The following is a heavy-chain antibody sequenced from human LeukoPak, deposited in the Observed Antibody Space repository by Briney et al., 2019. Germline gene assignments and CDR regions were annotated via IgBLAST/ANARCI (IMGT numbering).Heavy chain of an antibody. V-gene: IGHV6-1*01. CDR3: ARGRRVAAVAGTNRYNYGMGV. Sequence: SQTLSLTCAISGDSVSSNSAAWNWIRQSPSRGLEWLGRTYYRSKWYNDYAVSVKSRITINPDTSKNQFSLQLNSVTPEDTAVYYCARGRRVAAVAGTNRYNYGMGVWGQGTTVTVSS. CDR1: GDSVSSNSAA. D-gene: IGHD6-19*01. CDR2: TYYRSKWYN. J-gene: IGHJ6*02.